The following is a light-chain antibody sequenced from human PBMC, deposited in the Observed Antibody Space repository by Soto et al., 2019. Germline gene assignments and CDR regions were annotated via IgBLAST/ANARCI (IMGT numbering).Light chain of an antibody. CDR3: QQYGNSPIT. Sequence: DIVLTQSPGPLSLSPVERATLSCLASQSVTNNYLAWYQQKPGQAPRLLIDGASSRATGVPDRFSGTGSGTDFTLTISRLEPEDFAVFYCQQYGNSPITFGQGTRLEIK. CDR1: QSVTNNY. V-gene: IGKV3-20*01. CDR2: GAS. J-gene: IGKJ5*01.